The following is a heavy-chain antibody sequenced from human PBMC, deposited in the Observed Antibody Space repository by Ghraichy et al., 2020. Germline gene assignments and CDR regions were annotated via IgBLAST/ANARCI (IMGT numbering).Heavy chain of an antibody. Sequence: GGSLRLSCAASGFTFSSYSMNWVRQAPGKGLEWVSSISSSSSYIYYADSVKGRFTISRDNAKNSLYLQMNSLRAEDTAVYYCATGYRAEGGNAETPDAFDIWGQGKMPTVPS. CDR2: ISSSSSYI. J-gene: IGHJ3*02. V-gene: IGHV3-21*01. CDR1: GFTFSSYS. CDR3: ATGYRAEGGNAETPDAFDI. D-gene: IGHD4-23*01.